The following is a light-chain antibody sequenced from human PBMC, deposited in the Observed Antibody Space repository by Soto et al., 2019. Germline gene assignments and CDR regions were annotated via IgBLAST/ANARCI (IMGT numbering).Light chain of an antibody. CDR3: TSYVGNDIWV. CDR1: SSDVGAYKY. J-gene: IGLJ3*02. Sequence: VLTQPPSASGSPGQSVTISCTGTSSDVGAYKYVSWYQQYPGKAPKLMIYEVTKRPSGVPDRFSGSKSGNTASLTVSGLQAEDEADYYCTSYVGNDIWVFGGGTKVTVL. V-gene: IGLV2-8*01. CDR2: EVT.